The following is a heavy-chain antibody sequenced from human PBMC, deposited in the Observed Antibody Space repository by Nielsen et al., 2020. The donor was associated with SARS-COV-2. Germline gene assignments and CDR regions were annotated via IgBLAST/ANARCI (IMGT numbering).Heavy chain of an antibody. D-gene: IGHD6-19*01. V-gene: IGHV3-21*01. CDR1: GFTVSSNY. Sequence: LSLTCAASGFTVSSNYMSWVRQAPGKGLEWVSSISSSSSYIYYADSVKGRFTISRDNAKNSLYLQMNSLRAEDTAVYYCARGYSSGWYWDAFDIWGQGTMVTVSS. CDR2: ISSSSSYI. CDR3: ARGYSSGWYWDAFDI. J-gene: IGHJ3*02.